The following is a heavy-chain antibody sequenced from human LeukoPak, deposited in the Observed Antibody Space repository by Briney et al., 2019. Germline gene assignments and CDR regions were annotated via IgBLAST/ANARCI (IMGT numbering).Heavy chain of an antibody. J-gene: IGHJ4*02. CDR2: ISYDGSNK. CDR3: ARGCRGGSCTIFDF. CDR1: GFTFSSFA. D-gene: IGHD2-15*01. Sequence: PGESLRLSCAASGFTFSSFAMHWVRQAPGKGLEWVAAISYDGSNKHYADSVKGRFTISRDNSKNTLYLEMNSLRAEDTAMYYCARGCRGGSCTIFDFWGQGTLVTVSS. V-gene: IGHV3-30-3*01.